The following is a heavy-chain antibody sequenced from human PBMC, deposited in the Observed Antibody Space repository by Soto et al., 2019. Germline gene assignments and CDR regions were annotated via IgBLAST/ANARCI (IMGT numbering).Heavy chain of an antibody. D-gene: IGHD3-10*01. CDR2: IKQDGSEK. V-gene: IGHV3-7*03. J-gene: IGHJ4*02. CDR1: GFTFSSYW. Sequence: GGSLRLSCAASGFTFSSYWMSWVRQAPGRGLEWVANIKQDGSEKYYVDSVKGRFTISRDNAKNSLYLQMNSLRADDTAVYYCAFGPSPRRGVRGVMAFDYWGQGTLVTVSS. CDR3: AFGPSPRRGVRGVMAFDY.